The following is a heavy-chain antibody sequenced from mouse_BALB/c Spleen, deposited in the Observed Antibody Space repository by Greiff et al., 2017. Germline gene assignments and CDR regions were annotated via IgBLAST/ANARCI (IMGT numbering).Heavy chain of an antibody. CDR1: GYAFTNYL. J-gene: IGHJ1*01. Sequence: QVQLQQSGAELVRPGTSVKVSCKASGYAFTNYLIEWVKQRPGQGLEWIGVINPGSGGTNYNEKFKGKATLTADKSASTAYMQLSSLTSDDSAVYFCARDPNWDFDVWGAGTTVTVSS. CDR2: INPGSGGT. V-gene: IGHV1-54*01. CDR3: ARDPNWDFDV.